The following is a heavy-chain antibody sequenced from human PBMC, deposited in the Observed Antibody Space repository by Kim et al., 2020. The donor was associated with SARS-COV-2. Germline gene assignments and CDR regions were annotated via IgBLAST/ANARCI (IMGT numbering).Heavy chain of an antibody. Sequence: SETLSLTCTVSGGSISSGDYYWSWIRQPPGKGLEWIGYIYYSGSTYYNPSLKSRVTISVDTSKNQFSLKLSSVTAADTAVYYCARVLDTVTHDYWGQGTLVTVSS. CDR2: IYYSGST. J-gene: IGHJ4*02. V-gene: IGHV4-30-4*01. D-gene: IGHD4-17*01. CDR3: ARVLDTVTHDY. CDR1: GGSISSGDYY.